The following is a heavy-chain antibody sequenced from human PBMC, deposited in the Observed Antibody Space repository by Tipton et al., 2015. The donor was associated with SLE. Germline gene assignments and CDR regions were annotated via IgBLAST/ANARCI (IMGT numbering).Heavy chain of an antibody. D-gene: IGHD1-26*01. V-gene: IGHV3-33*01. Sequence: SLRLSCAASGFTFSSYGMHWVRQAPGKGLEWVAVIWYDGSNKNYADSVKGRFTIPRDNYKNTLYLQMNSLRAEDTAVYYCARDGGRGELLFDYWGQGTLVTVSS. J-gene: IGHJ4*02. CDR2: IWYDGSNK. CDR3: ARDGGRGELLFDY. CDR1: GFTFSSYG.